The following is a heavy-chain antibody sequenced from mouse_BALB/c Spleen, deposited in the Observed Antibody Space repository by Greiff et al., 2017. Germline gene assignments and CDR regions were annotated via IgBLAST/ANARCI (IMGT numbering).Heavy chain of an antibody. Sequence: QVQLQQSGPQLVRPGASVKISCKASGYSFTSYWMHWVKQRPGQGLEWIDMIDPSDSETRLNQKFKDKATLTVDKSSSTAYMQLSSPTSEDSAVYYCARSGGYYRGMDYWGQGTSVTVSS. D-gene: IGHD2-3*01. V-gene: IGHV1S127*01. J-gene: IGHJ4*01. CDR2: IDPSDSET. CDR3: ARSGGYYRGMDY. CDR1: GYSFTSYW.